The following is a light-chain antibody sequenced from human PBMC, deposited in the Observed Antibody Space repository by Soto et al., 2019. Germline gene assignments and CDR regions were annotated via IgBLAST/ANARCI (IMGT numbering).Light chain of an antibody. CDR2: GAS. CDR1: QSVSSRY. Sequence: EIVLTQSPGTLSLSPGERATLSCRASQSVSSRYLAGYQQKPGQAPRLLIYGASSRATGIPDRFSGGGSGTDFNLTISRLEPEDFAVYYCQQYGSSPPITFGGGTKVEIK. CDR3: QQYGSSPPIT. J-gene: IGKJ4*01. V-gene: IGKV3-20*01.